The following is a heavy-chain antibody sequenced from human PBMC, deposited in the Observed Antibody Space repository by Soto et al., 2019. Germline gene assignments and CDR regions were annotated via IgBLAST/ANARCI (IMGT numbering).Heavy chain of an antibody. CDR1: GFTFSSYG. Sequence: HPGGSLRLSCAASGFTFSSYGMHWVRQAPGKGLEWVAVIWYDGSNKYYADSVKGRFTISRDNSKNTLYLQMNSLRAEDTAVYYCARIYSSSAGGPPIWGQGTMVTV. V-gene: IGHV3-33*01. CDR2: IWYDGSNK. CDR3: ARIYSSSAGGPPI. D-gene: IGHD6-6*01. J-gene: IGHJ3*02.